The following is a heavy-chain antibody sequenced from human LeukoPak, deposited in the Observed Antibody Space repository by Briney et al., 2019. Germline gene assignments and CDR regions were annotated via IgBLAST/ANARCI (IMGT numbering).Heavy chain of an antibody. CDR1: GFTVSTNY. Sequence: GGSLRPSCAASGFTVSTNYMSWVRRAPGKGLEWISVIYGGGSTYYADSVKGRFAISRDNSKNTLYLQVNSLRAEDTAVYYCATTWGVAFDIWGQGTLVTVSS. D-gene: IGHD3-16*01. J-gene: IGHJ3*02. V-gene: IGHV3-53*01. CDR2: IYGGGST. CDR3: ATTWGVAFDI.